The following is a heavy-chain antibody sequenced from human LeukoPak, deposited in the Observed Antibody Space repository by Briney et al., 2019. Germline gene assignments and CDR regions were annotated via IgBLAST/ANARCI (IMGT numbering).Heavy chain of an antibody. CDR3: ARDCGYSYGHYYFDY. J-gene: IGHJ4*02. D-gene: IGHD5-18*01. CDR2: INPNSGGT. Sequence: GASVKVSCKASGYTFTGYYMHWVRQAPGQGLEWMGRINPNSGGTNYAQKFQGRVTMTRDTSISTAYMELSRLRSDDTAVYYCARDCGYSYGHYYFDYWGQGTLVTVS. V-gene: IGHV1-2*06. CDR1: GYTFTGYY.